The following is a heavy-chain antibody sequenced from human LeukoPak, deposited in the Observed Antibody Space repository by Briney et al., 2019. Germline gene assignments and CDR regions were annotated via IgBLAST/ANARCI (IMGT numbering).Heavy chain of an antibody. CDR1: GFTFSSYG. V-gene: IGHV3-33*01. CDR2: IWYDGSNK. J-gene: IGHJ4*02. D-gene: IGHD3-3*01. Sequence: GRSLRLSCAAYGFTFSSYGMHWVRQAPGKGLEWVAVIWYDGSNKYYADSVKGRFTISRDNSKNTLYLQMNSLRAEDTAVYYCARERAGSILDYWGQGTLVTVSS. CDR3: ARERAGSILDY.